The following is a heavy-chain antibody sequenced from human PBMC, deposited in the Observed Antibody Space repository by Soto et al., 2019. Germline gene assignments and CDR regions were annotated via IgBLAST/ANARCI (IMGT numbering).Heavy chain of an antibody. J-gene: IGHJ4*02. CDR2: IIAGSGGT. CDR1: GVTFTSSP. Sequence: SVKVSCKASGVTFTSSPVQWVRQARGHGIAWNGWIIAGSGGTYYADSLKGGFTISRNNSNNTLYPQMNSLRAEDTAVYYGAKGGRHAGDWGQGTLVTVSS. CDR3: AKGGRHAGD. V-gene: IGHV1-58*01. D-gene: IGHD3-10*01.